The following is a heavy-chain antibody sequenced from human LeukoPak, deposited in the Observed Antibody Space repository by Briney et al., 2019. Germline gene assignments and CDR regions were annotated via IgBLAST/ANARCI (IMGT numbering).Heavy chain of an antibody. D-gene: IGHD3-10*01. Sequence: PSETLSLTCTASGGSISSNYWSWIRQPPGKGLEWIGYVFYSENSNYNPSLKSRVTISIDTSKNQFSLNLSSVTAADTAVYYCARHIYGAYYYMDVWGKGTTVTVSS. CDR2: VFYSENS. CDR1: GGSISSNY. V-gene: IGHV4-59*08. J-gene: IGHJ6*03. CDR3: ARHIYGAYYYMDV.